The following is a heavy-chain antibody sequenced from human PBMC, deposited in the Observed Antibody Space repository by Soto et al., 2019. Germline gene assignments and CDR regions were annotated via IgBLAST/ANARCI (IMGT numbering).Heavy chain of an antibody. V-gene: IGHV3-64*01. Sequence: GGSLRLSCAASGFTFNTYAMSWVRQAPGKGLEWVSGISGNGDNTYYANSVKGRFTISRDNSKNTLYLQMGSLRAEDMGVYFCAREVVAATYDYWGQGAQVTVSS. D-gene: IGHD2-15*01. J-gene: IGHJ4*02. CDR1: GFTFNTYA. CDR2: ISGNGDNT. CDR3: AREVVAATYDY.